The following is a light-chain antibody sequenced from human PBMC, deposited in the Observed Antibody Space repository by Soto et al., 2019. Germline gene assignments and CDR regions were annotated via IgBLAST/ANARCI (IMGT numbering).Light chain of an antibody. Sequence: QSVLAQPPSVSLAPGQRVTISCTGSSSNIGVGYDVHWYQQFPGTALRLLIFGNGNRPSWVPDRFSGSQSGTSASLAITGLQPEDEADYYCQSYDSRMSGFYVFGTGTKVTVL. J-gene: IGLJ1*01. CDR2: GNG. CDR1: SSNIGVGYD. V-gene: IGLV1-40*01. CDR3: QSYDSRMSGFYV.